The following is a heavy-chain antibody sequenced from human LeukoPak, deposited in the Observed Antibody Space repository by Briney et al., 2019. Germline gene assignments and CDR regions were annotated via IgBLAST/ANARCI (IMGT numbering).Heavy chain of an antibody. CDR2: ISAYNGNT. CDR1: GGTFSNYA. V-gene: IGHV1-18*01. Sequence: ASVKVSCKASGGTFSNYAISWVRQAPGQRLEWMGWISAYNGNTNYAQKLQGRVTMTTDTSTSTAYMELRSLRSDDTAVYYCARGLEWLTRRHTWFDPWGQGTLVTVSS. J-gene: IGHJ5*02. CDR3: ARGLEWLTRRHTWFDP. D-gene: IGHD3-3*01.